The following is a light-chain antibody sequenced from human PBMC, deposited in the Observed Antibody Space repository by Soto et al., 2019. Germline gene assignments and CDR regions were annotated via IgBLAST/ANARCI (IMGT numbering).Light chain of an antibody. V-gene: IGKV1-39*01. CDR3: QQSYSTPLT. Sequence: DIQMTQSPSSLSASVGDRVTITCRASQSISSYLNWYQQKPGKAPKLRIYAASSWQSGAPSRFSGRGSGTDFTLTISRLQPEGFATYYCQQSYSTPLTFGGGTKVEIK. J-gene: IGKJ4*01. CDR1: QSISSY. CDR2: AAS.